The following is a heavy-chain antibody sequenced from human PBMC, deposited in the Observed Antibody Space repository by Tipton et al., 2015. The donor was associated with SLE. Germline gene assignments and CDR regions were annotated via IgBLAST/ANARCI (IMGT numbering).Heavy chain of an antibody. J-gene: IGHJ3*02. Sequence: GLVKPSETLTLTCTVSGGSISNYYWSWIRQPPGKGLEWIGYVSYGGRTNYHPSLKSRVTISVDTSKNQFSLKLTSVTAADTAVYYCARHEAYSGSSPFDIWGHGTMVTVSS. CDR1: GGSISNYY. D-gene: IGHD1-26*01. CDR3: ARHEAYSGSSPFDI. CDR2: VSYGGRT. V-gene: IGHV4-59*08.